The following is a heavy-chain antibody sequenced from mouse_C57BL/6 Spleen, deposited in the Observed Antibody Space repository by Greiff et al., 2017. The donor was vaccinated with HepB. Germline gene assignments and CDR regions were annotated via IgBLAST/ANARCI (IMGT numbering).Heavy chain of an antibody. CDR3: SRSDYYSTPLAMDY. D-gene: IGHD2-5*01. CDR1: GYSFTSYY. V-gene: IGHV1-66*01. CDR2: IFPGSGNT. J-gene: IGHJ4*01. Sequence: QVQLQQSGPELVKPGASVKISCKASGYSFTSYYIHWVKQRPGQGLEWIGWIFPGSGNTKYNEKFKGKATLTADTTASTAYMQLSSLTSEDSAVYYCSRSDYYSTPLAMDYWGQGTSVTVSS.